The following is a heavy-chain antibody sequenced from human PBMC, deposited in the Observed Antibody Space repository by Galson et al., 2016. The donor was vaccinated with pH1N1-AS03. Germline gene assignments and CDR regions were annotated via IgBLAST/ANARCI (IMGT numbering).Heavy chain of an antibody. J-gene: IGHJ4*02. CDR3: ARSPPAGTWFDY. CDR1: RFNLPNFY. CDR2: VSSSGTTI. D-gene: IGHD6-13*01. Sequence: SLRLSCAASRFNLPNFYMNWIRQAPGKGLEWISYVSSSGTTIYYADSVKGRFTISRDNAKDSLYLQMNSLRADDTAVYYCARSPPAGTWFDYWGQGTLVTVSS. V-gene: IGHV3-11*01.